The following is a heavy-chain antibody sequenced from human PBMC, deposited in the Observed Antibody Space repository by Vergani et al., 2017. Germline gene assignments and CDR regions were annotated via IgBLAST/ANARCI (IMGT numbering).Heavy chain of an antibody. CDR1: GDSIISRSYY. Sequence: QMQLQESGPGLVKASETLSLTCTVSGDSIISRSYYWGWIRQPPGKGLEWIGSIYNSGNGDSTSSLKSRVTISADTSKTQFSLRLTSVTAADTAVYYCACGEYYSDSTSHFREKYFDVWGRGTLVTVPS. V-gene: IGHV4-39*01. D-gene: IGHD3-22*01. J-gene: IGHJ2*01. CDR3: ACGEYYSDSTSHFREKYFDV. CDR2: IYNSGNG.